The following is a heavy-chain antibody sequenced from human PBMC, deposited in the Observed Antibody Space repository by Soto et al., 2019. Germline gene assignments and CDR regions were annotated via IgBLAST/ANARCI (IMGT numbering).Heavy chain of an antibody. CDR1: GGTFSSYA. D-gene: IGHD3-9*01. CDR3: ARDEYEILMPYDILTGSQNWFDP. CDR2: IIPIFGTA. Sequence: GASVKVSCKASGGTFSSYAISWVRQAPGRGLEWMGGIIPIFGTANYAQKFQGRVTITADKSTSTAYMELSSLRSEDTAVYYCARDEYEILMPYDILTGSQNWFDPWGQGTLVTVSS. J-gene: IGHJ5*02. V-gene: IGHV1-69*06.